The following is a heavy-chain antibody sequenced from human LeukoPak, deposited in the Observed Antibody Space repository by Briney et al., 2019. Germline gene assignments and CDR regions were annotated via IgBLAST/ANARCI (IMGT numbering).Heavy chain of an antibody. J-gene: IGHJ6*02. CDR3: ASIKAVAGTSYYYGMDV. CDR1: GYTFTSYD. Sequence: ASVKVSCKASGYTFTSYDINWARQATGQGLEWMGWMNPNSGNTGYAQKFQGRVTMTRNTSISTAYMELSSLRSEDTAVYYCASIKAVAGTSYYYGMDVWGQGTTVTVSS. CDR2: MNPNSGNT. D-gene: IGHD6-19*01. V-gene: IGHV1-8*01.